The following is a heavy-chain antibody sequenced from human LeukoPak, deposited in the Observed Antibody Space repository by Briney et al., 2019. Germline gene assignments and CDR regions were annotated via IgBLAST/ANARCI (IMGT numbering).Heavy chain of an antibody. Sequence: GSLRLSCAASGFTFNSYAMRWVRQAPGKGLEWVSAISGSGGSTYYADSVKGRFTISRDNSKNTLYLQMNSLRAEDTAVYYCAKDRWNYVSYFDYWGQGTLVTVSS. D-gene: IGHD1-7*01. CDR3: AKDRWNYVSYFDY. CDR1: GFTFNSYA. CDR2: ISGSGGST. V-gene: IGHV3-23*01. J-gene: IGHJ4*02.